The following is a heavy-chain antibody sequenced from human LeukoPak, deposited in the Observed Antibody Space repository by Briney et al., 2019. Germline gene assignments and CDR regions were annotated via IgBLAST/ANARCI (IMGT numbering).Heavy chain of an antibody. CDR3: TTLGAFDY. CDR2: IKRKTDGGTT. V-gene: IGHV3-15*01. J-gene: IGHJ4*02. CDR1: GSTFSNAW. Sequence: KPGGPLRLSCAASGSTFSNAWMSWLRPAPGKGLAWVGRIKRKTDGGTTDYAAGVKGKFSISRHDSKNTLYLQMNSLKTEDTAVYYCTTLGAFDYWGQGTLVTVSS. D-gene: IGHD3-16*01.